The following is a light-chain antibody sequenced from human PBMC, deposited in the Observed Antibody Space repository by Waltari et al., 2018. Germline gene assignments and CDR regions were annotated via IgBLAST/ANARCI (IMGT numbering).Light chain of an antibody. CDR3: QQYNIYSWT. Sequence: DIQMTQSPSTLSASVGDRVTITCRASQSISSWLVWYQQKPGKAPKLLIYKASSLESGVPSRFSGSGSGTEFTLTISSLQPDDFATYYCQQYNIYSWTFGQGTNVEIK. CDR2: KAS. J-gene: IGKJ1*01. V-gene: IGKV1-5*03. CDR1: QSISSW.